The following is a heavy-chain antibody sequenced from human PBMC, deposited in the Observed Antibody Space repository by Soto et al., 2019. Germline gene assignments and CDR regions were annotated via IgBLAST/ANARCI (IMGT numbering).Heavy chain of an antibody. D-gene: IGHD2-15*01. Sequence: EVQLLESGGALLQPGGSLRLSCAASGFTFSSYAMNWVRQTPGKGLQWVSAISGSGENTYYADSVKGRFTISRDNSKTILYLQINGLTVEDTAMYYCAKEPTAVDPRDLFGGNPPADYWGQGTLVTVSS. V-gene: IGHV3-23*01. CDR2: ISGSGENT. CDR1: GFTFSSYA. J-gene: IGHJ4*02. CDR3: AKEPTAVDPRDLFGGNPPADY.